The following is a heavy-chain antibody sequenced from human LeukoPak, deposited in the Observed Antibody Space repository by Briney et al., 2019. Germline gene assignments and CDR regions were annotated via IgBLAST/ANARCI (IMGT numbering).Heavy chain of an antibody. Sequence: ASVKVSCKASGGTFSSYAISWVRQAPGQGLEWMGGIIPIFGTANYAQKFQGRVTITADESTSTAYMELSSLRSADTAVYYCARVGEHITIFGVVRFAFDIWGQGTMVTVSS. J-gene: IGHJ3*02. CDR2: IIPIFGTA. V-gene: IGHV1-69*13. CDR3: ARVGEHITIFGVVRFAFDI. D-gene: IGHD3-3*01. CDR1: GGTFSSYA.